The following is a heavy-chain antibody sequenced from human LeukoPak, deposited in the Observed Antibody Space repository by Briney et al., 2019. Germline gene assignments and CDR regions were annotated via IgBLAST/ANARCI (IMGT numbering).Heavy chain of an antibody. CDR3: ARVPNGDAGYYGMDV. J-gene: IGHJ6*02. CDR2: IYYSGST. CDR1: GGSISSGDYY. Sequence: SETLSLTCTVSGGSISSGDYYWSWIRQPPGKGLEWIGYIYYSGSTYYNPSLKSRVTISVDTSKNQFSLKLSSVTAADTAVYYCARVPNGDAGYYGMDVWGQGTTVTVSS. D-gene: IGHD4-17*01. V-gene: IGHV4-30-4*01.